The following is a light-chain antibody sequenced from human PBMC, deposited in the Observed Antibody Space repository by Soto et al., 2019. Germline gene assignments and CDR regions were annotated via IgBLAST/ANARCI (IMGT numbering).Light chain of an antibody. J-gene: IGLJ2*01. V-gene: IGLV1-40*01. CDR3: QSYDNSLSGPV. CDR2: ANT. Sequence: QSVLTQPPSVSGAPGQRVTISCTGSSSNIGAGIDVHWYQKFPGTAPKLLIYANTNRPSGVPDRFSGSKSGTSASLAITGLQAEDAADYYCQSYDNSLSGPVFGGGTKLTVL. CDR1: SSNIGAGID.